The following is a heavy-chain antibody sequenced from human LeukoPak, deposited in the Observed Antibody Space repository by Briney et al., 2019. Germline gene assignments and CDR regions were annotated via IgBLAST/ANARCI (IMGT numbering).Heavy chain of an antibody. CDR1: GYTFTGYY. V-gene: IGHV1-2*02. Sequence: ASVKVSCKASGYTFTGYYMHWVRQAPGQGLEWMGWINPNSGGTNYAQKFQGRVTMTRDTSISTAYMELSRLRSDDTAAYYCARGATLEYYYGRSTYDAFDIWGQGTMVTVSS. CDR3: ARGATLEYYYGRSTYDAFDI. CDR2: INPNSGGT. J-gene: IGHJ3*02. D-gene: IGHD3-10*01.